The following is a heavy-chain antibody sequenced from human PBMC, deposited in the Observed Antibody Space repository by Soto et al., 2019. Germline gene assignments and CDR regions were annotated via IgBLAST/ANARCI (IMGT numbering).Heavy chain of an antibody. CDR1: GGSISSGDYY. CDR2: IYYSGST. J-gene: IGHJ6*04. D-gene: IGHD2-2*01. Sequence: SETLSLTCTVSGGSISSGDYYWSWIRQPPGKGLEWIGYIYYSGSTYYNPSLKSRVTISVDTSKNQFSLKLSSVTAADTAVYYCARDPNVRPAETIHLYGMDVCGKGNTVTVSS. CDR3: ARDPNVRPAETIHLYGMDV. V-gene: IGHV4-30-4*01.